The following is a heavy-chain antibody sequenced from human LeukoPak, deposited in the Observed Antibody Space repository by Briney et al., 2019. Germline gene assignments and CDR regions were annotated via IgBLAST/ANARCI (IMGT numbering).Heavy chain of an antibody. CDR3: ARAGVYGGNYFDY. Sequence: SETLSLTCTVSGGSISSYYWSWIRQPPGKGLEWIGYIYYSGSTNYNPSLKSRVTISVDRSKNQFSLKLSSVTAADTAVYYCARAGVYGGNYFDYWGQGTLVTVSS. CDR1: GGSISSYY. J-gene: IGHJ4*02. V-gene: IGHV4-59*12. D-gene: IGHD4-23*01. CDR2: IYYSGST.